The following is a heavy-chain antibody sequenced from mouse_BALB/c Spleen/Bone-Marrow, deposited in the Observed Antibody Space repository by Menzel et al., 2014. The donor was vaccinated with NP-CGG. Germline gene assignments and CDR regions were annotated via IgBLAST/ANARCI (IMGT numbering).Heavy chain of an antibody. V-gene: IGHV1S130*01. D-gene: IGHD2-1*01. CDR1: GYTFTSSW. CDR2: IHPNSGNT. Sequence: VKLQESGSVLVRPGASVKLSCKASGYTFTSSWMHWAKQRPGQGLEWIGEIHPNSGNTNYNEKFKGKATLTVDTSSSTAYLDLSSLTSEDSAVYYCAREKIYGNYLWYFDVWGAGTTVTVSS. J-gene: IGHJ1*01. CDR3: AREKIYGNYLWYFDV.